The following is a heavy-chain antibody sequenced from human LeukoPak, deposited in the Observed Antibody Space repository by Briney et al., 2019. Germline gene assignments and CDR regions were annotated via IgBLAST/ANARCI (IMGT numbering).Heavy chain of an antibody. CDR3: VAAAADSYFDY. D-gene: IGHD6-13*01. Sequence: SVKGRFTISRDNAKSSLYLQMNSLRAEDTAVYYCVAAAADSYFDYWGQGTLVTVSS. J-gene: IGHJ4*02. V-gene: IGHV3-21*01.